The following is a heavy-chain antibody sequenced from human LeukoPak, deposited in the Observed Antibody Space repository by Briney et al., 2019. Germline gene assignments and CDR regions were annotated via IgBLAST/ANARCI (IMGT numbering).Heavy chain of an antibody. V-gene: IGHV4-38-2*01. CDR2: IYHSGST. CDR1: GYSISSGYY. J-gene: IGHJ3*02. D-gene: IGHD3-22*01. Sequence: PSETLSLTCAVSGYSISSGYYWGWIRQPPGKGLEWIGSIYHSGSTYYNPSLKSRVTISVDTSKNQFSLKLSSVTAADTAVYHCARHYDSSGYYYHDAFDIWGQGTMVTVSS. CDR3: ARHYDSSGYYYHDAFDI.